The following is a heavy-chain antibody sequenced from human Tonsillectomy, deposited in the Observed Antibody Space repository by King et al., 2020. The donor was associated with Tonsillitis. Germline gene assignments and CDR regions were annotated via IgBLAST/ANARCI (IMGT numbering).Heavy chain of an antibody. CDR3: ARQRGGGYYFLGDAFDI. J-gene: IGHJ3*02. D-gene: IGHD3-22*01. V-gene: IGHV4-59*08. Sequence: QLQESGPGLVKPSETLSLTCTVSGGSISSYYWSWIRQPPGKGLEWIGYIYYSGSTNYNPSLKSRVTISVDTSKNQCSLKLSSVTAADTAVYYCARQRGGGYYFLGDAFDIWGQGTMVTVSS. CDR1: GGSISSYY. CDR2: IYYSGST.